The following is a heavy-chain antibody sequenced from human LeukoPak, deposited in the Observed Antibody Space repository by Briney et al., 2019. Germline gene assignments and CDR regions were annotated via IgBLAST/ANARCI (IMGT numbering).Heavy chain of an antibody. CDR3: AKDGDGYGDYGGYYYYMDV. J-gene: IGHJ6*03. CDR1: GFTFDDYA. Sequence: AGGSLRLSCAASGFTFDDYAMHWVRHAPGKGLEWVALISEDASITYYADSMKGRFTISRDNSKNYLHLQMNSLRSEDTALYYCAKDGDGYGDYGGYYYYMDVWGKGTTVTVSS. D-gene: IGHD4-17*01. V-gene: IGHV3-43*02. CDR2: ISEDASIT.